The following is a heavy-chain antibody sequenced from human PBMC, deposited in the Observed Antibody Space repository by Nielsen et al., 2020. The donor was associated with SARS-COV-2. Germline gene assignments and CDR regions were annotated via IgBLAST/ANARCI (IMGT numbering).Heavy chain of an antibody. J-gene: IGHJ4*02. CDR2: ISTDSGNP. V-gene: IGHV7-4-1*02. D-gene: IGHD2-21*02. Sequence: ASVKVSCKASGYTFTNYAMNGVRQAPGQGLEWMGWISTDSGNPTYAQGFTGRFVFSLDTSVTTTYLQISNLKAEDTAVYYCAREQSFCGVDCYSYFDFWGQGALVTVSS. CDR3: AREQSFCGVDCYSYFDF. CDR1: GYTFTNYA.